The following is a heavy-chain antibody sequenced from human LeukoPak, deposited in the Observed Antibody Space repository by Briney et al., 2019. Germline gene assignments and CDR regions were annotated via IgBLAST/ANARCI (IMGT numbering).Heavy chain of an antibody. V-gene: IGHV3-23*01. CDR1: GFTFSSHA. CDR2: ISGSGGST. D-gene: IGHD6-19*01. CDR3: AKDRRYSSGWYTH. Sequence: GGSLRLSCAASGFTFSSHAMSWVRQAPGKGLEWVSAISGSGGSTYYADSVKGRFTISRDNSKNTLYLQMNSLRAEDTAVYYCAKDRRYSSGWYTHWGQGTLVTVSS. J-gene: IGHJ4*02.